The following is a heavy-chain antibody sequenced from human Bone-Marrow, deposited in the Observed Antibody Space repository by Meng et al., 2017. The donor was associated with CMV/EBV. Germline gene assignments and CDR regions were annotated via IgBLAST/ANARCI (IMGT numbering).Heavy chain of an antibody. Sequence: TLKEYGPTLVKPTPTLTLPSSFFGFASSTSGVGVGCIRQPARKALELLEIIYWDDDKRYSPSLKSRLTITKDTSKNQVVLTMTNMDPVDTATYYCAHTPITMVRGVDWGQGTLVTVSS. V-gene: IGHV2-5*02. CDR1: GFASSTSGVG. CDR3: AHTPITMVRGVD. D-gene: IGHD3-10*01. CDR2: IYWDDDK. J-gene: IGHJ4*02.